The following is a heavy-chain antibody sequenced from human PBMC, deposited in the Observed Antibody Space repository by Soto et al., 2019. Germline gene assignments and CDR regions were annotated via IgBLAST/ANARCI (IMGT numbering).Heavy chain of an antibody. CDR3: ARHFDSSGYYPDY. J-gene: IGHJ4*02. CDR1: GYSFTSYW. D-gene: IGHD3-22*01. Sequence: ESLKISCKGSGYSFTSYWIGWVRQMPGKCLEWMGIIYPGDSDTRYSPSFQGQVTISADRSNSTAYLQWRSLRASDTAMYFCARHFDSSGYYPDYWGQGTQVTSPQ. V-gene: IGHV5-51*01. CDR2: IYPGDSDT.